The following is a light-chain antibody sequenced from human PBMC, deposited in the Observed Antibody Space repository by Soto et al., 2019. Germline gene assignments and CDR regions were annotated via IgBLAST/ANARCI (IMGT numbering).Light chain of an antibody. CDR3: CSYARSSTLYV. Sequence: QSALTQPASVSGSPGQSITISCTGTSSDVGSYNLVSWYQQHPGKAPKLMIYEVSKRPSGVSNRFSGSKSGNTASLTVSGLQAEDEADYYCCSYARSSTLYVFGTGTKLTVL. V-gene: IGLV2-23*02. J-gene: IGLJ1*01. CDR1: SSDVGSYNL. CDR2: EVS.